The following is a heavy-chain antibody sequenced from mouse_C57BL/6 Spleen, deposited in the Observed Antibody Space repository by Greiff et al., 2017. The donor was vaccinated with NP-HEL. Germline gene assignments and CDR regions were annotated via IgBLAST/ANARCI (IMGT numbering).Heavy chain of an antibody. CDR2: ISYDGSN. J-gene: IGHJ2*01. Sequence: EVQLQESGPGLVKPSQSLSLTCSVTGYSITSGYYWNWIRQFPGNKLEWMGYISYDGSNNYNPSLKNRISITRDTSKNQFFLKLNSVTTEDTATYYCAREDTTVVDFDYWGQGTTLTVSS. V-gene: IGHV3-6*01. CDR3: AREDTTVVDFDY. CDR1: GYSITSGYY. D-gene: IGHD1-1*01.